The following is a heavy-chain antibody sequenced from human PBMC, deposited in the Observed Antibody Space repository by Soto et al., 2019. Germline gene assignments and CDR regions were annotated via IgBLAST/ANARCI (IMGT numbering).Heavy chain of an antibody. J-gene: IGHJ4*02. D-gene: IGHD1-7*01. Sequence: PGGSLRLSCAASGFTFSSYSMNWVRQAPGKGLEWVSYISSSSSTIYYADSVKGRFTISRDNAKNSLYLQMNSLRAEDTAVYYCARDFPGINNWNYQLIDYWGQGTLVTVSS. V-gene: IGHV3-48*01. CDR1: GFTFSSYS. CDR3: ARDFPGINNWNYQLIDY. CDR2: ISSSSSTI.